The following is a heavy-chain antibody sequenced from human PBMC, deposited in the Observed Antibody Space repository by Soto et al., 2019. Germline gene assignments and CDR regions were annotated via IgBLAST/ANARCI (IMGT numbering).Heavy chain of an antibody. Sequence: PGESLKISCKGSGYSFTSYWIGWVRQMPGKGLEWMGIIYPGDSDTRYSPSFQGQVTISADKSISTAYLQWSSLKASDTAMYYCARLADCSGGSCYSGGFDYWGQGTLVTVS. CDR1: GYSFTSYW. J-gene: IGHJ4*02. CDR3: ARLADCSGGSCYSGGFDY. D-gene: IGHD2-15*01. V-gene: IGHV5-51*01. CDR2: IYPGDSDT.